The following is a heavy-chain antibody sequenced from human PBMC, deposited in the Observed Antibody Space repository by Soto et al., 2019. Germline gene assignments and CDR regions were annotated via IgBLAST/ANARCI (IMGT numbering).Heavy chain of an antibody. V-gene: IGHV1-69*01. J-gene: IGHJ4*02. CDR3: ARAGVISDSSGYYPYYFDY. D-gene: IGHD3-22*01. Sequence: QVQLVQSGAEVKKPGSSVKVSCKASGGTFSSYAISWVRQAPGQGLEWMGGIIPIFGTANYAQKFQGRVTITADESTSTAYMELSSLRSEDTAVYYCARAGVISDSSGYYPYYFDYWGQGTLVTVSS. CDR1: GGTFSSYA. CDR2: IIPIFGTA.